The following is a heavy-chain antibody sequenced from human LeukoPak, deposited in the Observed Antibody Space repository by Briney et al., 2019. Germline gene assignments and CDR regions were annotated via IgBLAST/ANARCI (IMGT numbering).Heavy chain of an antibody. CDR3: ARARSGDGFNLDY. V-gene: IGHV3-33*01. CDR2: ISYDGTDK. J-gene: IGHJ4*02. Sequence: PGGSLRLSCAASGFTFSRYGMHWVRQAPGKGLEWLAVISYDGTDKYYADSVKGRFTISRDNSKNTLYLQVNSLRAEDTAVYFCARARSGDGFNLDYWGQGTLVTVSS. D-gene: IGHD5-24*01. CDR1: GFTFSRYG.